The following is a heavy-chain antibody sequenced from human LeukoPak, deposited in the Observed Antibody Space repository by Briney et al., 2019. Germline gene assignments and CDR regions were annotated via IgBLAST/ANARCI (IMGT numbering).Heavy chain of an antibody. CDR1: GYTFTSYD. V-gene: IGHV1-8*01. D-gene: IGHD2-8*01. CDR3: VRGLPLGYCTYGVCYPPKHLDF. J-gene: IGHJ4*02. CDR2: VNPKSGNT. Sequence: GASVKVSCKASGYTFTSYDINWVRQAPGQGLEWMGWVNPKSGNTGYKQKFQARVTITRDTSISAAYMELSSLTSDDTAVYFCVRGLPLGYCTYGVCYPPKHLDFWGQGTLVTVSS.